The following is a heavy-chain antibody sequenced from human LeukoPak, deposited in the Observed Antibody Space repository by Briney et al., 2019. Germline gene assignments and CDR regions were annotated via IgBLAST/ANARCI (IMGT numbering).Heavy chain of an antibody. J-gene: IGHJ4*02. CDR1: GGSFSGYY. V-gene: IGHV4-34*01. CDR2: INHSGST. D-gene: IGHD3-10*01. Sequence: PSDTLSLTCAVYGGSFSGYYWIWIRQPPGKGLEWIGEINHSGSTNYNPSLKSRVTISVDTCKNQFSLRLSSVTAADTAVYYCARVAMVRGTLDYWGQGTLVTVSS. CDR3: ARVAMVRGTLDY.